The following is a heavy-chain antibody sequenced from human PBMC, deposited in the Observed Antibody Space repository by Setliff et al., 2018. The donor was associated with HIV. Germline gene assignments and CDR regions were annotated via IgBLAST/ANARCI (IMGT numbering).Heavy chain of an antibody. CDR1: GGSISSYY. Sequence: SETLSLTCTVSGGSISSYYWSWIRQPPGKGLEWIGYIYYSGSTNYNPSFKSRVTISVDTSKNQFSLKLSSVTAADTAVYYCARGGVGYSYGYILDYWGQGTLVTVSS. V-gene: IGHV4-59*01. D-gene: IGHD5-18*01. J-gene: IGHJ4*02. CDR2: IYYSGST. CDR3: ARGGVGYSYGYILDY.